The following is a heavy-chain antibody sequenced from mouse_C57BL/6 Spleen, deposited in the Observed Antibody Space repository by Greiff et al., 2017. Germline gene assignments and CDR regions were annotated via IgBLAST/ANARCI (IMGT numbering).Heavy chain of an antibody. CDR1: GYTFTSYW. J-gene: IGHJ2*01. CDR3: ARSDTTVGARGYFDY. CDR2: IDPNSGGT. Sequence: QVQLQQPGAELVKPGASVKLSCKASGYTFTSYWMHWVKQRPGRGLEWIGRIDPNSGGTKYNEKFKSKATLTVDKPSSTAYMQLSSLTSETSAVYYCARSDTTVGARGYFDYWGQGTTLTVSS. V-gene: IGHV1-72*01. D-gene: IGHD1-1*01.